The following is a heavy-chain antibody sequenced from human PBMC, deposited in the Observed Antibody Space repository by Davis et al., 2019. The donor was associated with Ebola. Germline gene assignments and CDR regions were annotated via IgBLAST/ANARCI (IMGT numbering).Heavy chain of an antibody. D-gene: IGHD3-9*01. Sequence: ETLSLTCAVYGGSFSGYYWSWVRQAPGKGLEWVSVISGSGGSTYYADSVKGRFTISRDNSKNTLYLQMNSLRAEDTAVYYCAGNYDILTGTPFDYWGQGTLVTVSS. J-gene: IGHJ4*02. V-gene: IGHV3-23*01. CDR3: AGNYDILTGTPFDY. CDR2: ISGSGGST. CDR1: GGSFSGYY.